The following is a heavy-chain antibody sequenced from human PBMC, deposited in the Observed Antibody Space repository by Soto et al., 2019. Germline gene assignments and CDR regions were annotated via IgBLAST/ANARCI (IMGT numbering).Heavy chain of an antibody. V-gene: IGHV3-7*01. Sequence: VQLVESGGGLVQPGGSLRLSCLASGFTFSTSWMTWVRQAPGKGLEWVANMKGDGSKENYVDSVKGRFTISRDNAKNSLFLQMNSLRDEDTALYYCARDLNYGVSTVYYDVFETWGQGTMVTVSP. CDR2: MKGDGSKE. D-gene: IGHD4-17*01. J-gene: IGHJ3*02. CDR1: GFTFSTSW. CDR3: ARDLNYGVSTVYYDVFET.